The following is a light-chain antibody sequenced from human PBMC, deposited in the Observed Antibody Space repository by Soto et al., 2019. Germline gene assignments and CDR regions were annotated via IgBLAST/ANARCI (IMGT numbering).Light chain of an antibody. J-gene: IGKJ4*01. CDR1: QSISSN. CDR3: QQYNNWPPLT. V-gene: IGKV3-15*01. Sequence: EIVMTQSPATLSVSPGERATLSCRASQSISSNLAWYQHKPGQAPRLLIYGASTRATAIPARFSGSGSGTEFTLTISSLQSEDFAVYYCQQYNNWPPLTFGGGNKVEIK. CDR2: GAS.